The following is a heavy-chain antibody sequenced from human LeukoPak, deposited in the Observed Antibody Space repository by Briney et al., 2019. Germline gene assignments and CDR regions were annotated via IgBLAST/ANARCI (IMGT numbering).Heavy chain of an antibody. Sequence: AGESLKISCEGSGYSFTSYWIGWVRQMPGKGLEWMGIIYPGDSDTRYSPSFQGQVTISADKSISTAYLQWSSLKASDTAMYYCARRSPPRTYYDFWSADDAFDIWGQGTMVTVSS. J-gene: IGHJ3*02. CDR3: ARRSPPRTYYDFWSADDAFDI. CDR1: GYSFTSYW. V-gene: IGHV5-51*01. D-gene: IGHD3-3*01. CDR2: IYPGDSDT.